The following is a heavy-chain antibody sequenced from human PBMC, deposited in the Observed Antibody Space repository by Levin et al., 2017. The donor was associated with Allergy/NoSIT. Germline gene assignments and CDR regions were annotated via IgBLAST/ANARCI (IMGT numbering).Heavy chain of an antibody. CDR3: AKEGVIIGYCSSTSCYDYYYYGMDV. D-gene: IGHD2-2*01. CDR2: ISGSGGST. V-gene: IGHV3-23*01. CDR1: GFTFSSYA. Sequence: PGGSLRLSCAASGFTFSSYAMSWVRQAPGKGLEWVSAISGSGGSTYYADSVKGRFTISRDNSKNTLYLQMNSLRAEDTAVYYCAKEGVIIGYCSSTSCYDYYYYGMDVWGQGTTVTVSS. J-gene: IGHJ6*02.